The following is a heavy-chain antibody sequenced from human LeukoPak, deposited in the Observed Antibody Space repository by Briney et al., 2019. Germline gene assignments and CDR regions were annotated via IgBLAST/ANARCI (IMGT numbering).Heavy chain of an antibody. D-gene: IGHD3-10*01. Sequence: PSETLSLTCTVSGGSISSSSYCWGWIRQPPGKGLEWIGSIYYSGSTYYNPSLKSRVTISVDTSKNQFSLKLSSVTAADTAVYYCASPYYGSGSYIVDPWGQGTLVTVSS. V-gene: IGHV4-39*01. J-gene: IGHJ5*02. CDR2: IYYSGST. CDR3: ASPYYGSGSYIVDP. CDR1: GGSISSSSYC.